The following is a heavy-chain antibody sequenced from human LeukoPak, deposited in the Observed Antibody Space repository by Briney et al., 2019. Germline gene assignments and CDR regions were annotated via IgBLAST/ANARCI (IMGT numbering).Heavy chain of an antibody. V-gene: IGHV3-74*01. J-gene: IGHJ2*01. CDR1: GFTYSRYW. CDR2: CNGDGSNT. Sequence: GGSLRLSCAASGFTYSRYWMYWVRQVPGKELVFVSRCNGDGSNTIYADSVKGRFTMSRDNAKNTLDLQMNSLRVEDTAVYYCVRGAYSDPWRDWYFDFWGRGTLVTVSS. CDR3: VRGAYSDPWRDWYFDF. D-gene: IGHD6-13*01.